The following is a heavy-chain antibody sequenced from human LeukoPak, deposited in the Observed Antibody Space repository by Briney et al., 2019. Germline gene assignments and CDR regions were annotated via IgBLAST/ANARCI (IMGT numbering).Heavy chain of an antibody. CDR3: ARGGPRGSYFDY. J-gene: IGHJ4*02. V-gene: IGHV3-74*01. Sequence: PGGSLRLSCAASGFTFSSYWMHWVRQVPGKGLVWVSRINNDGTCTIYADSVKGRFTISRDNDNNTLYLQLNSLRAEDTGVYYCARGGPRGSYFDYWGQGTLVTVSS. CDR2: INNDGTCT. D-gene: IGHD1-26*01. CDR1: GFTFSSYW.